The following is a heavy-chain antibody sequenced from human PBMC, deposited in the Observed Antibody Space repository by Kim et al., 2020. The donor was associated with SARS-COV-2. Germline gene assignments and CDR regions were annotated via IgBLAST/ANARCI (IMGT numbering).Heavy chain of an antibody. CDR2: IYYSGST. V-gene: IGHV4-31*03. CDR1: GGSISSGGYY. Sequence: SETLSLTCTVSGGSISSGGYYWSWIRQHPGKGLEWIGYIYYSGSTYYNPSLKSRVTISVDTSKNQFSLKLSSVTAADTAVYYCVIVLGAITIFGVVIVNWFDPWGQGTLVTVSS. CDR3: VIVLGAITIFGVVIVNWFDP. D-gene: IGHD3-3*01. J-gene: IGHJ5*02.